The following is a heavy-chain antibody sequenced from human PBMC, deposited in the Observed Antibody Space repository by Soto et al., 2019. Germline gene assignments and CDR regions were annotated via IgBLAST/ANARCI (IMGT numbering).Heavy chain of an antibody. CDR1: GFTVSSKY. V-gene: IGHV3-53*01. D-gene: IGHD6-13*01. CDR2: IQSGGLT. J-gene: IGHJ4*02. CDR3: AKVAVAGTLDY. Sequence: GGSLRLSCAASGFTVSSKYMSWVRQAPGKGLEWVSLIQSGGLTYYADSVKGRFTISRDNSKNTLYLQMNSLRAEDTAVYYCAKVAVAGTLDYWGQGTLVTVSA.